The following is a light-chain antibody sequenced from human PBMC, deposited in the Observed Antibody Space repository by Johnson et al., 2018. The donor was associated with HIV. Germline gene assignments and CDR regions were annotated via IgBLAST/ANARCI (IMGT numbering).Light chain of an antibody. CDR2: EDN. CDR1: RSNIGNNY. V-gene: IGLV1-51*02. Sequence: QSALTQPPSVSAAPGQRVTISCSGGRSNIGNNYVSWYQQFPGAAPKLLIYEDNKRPSGIPDRFSGSKSGTSATLGITGLQTGDEADYYCGTWDSSLSASYVLGTGTKVTVL. CDR3: GTWDSSLSASYV. J-gene: IGLJ1*01.